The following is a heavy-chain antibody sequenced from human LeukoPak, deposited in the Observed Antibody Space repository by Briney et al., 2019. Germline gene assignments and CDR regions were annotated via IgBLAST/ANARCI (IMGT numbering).Heavy chain of an antibody. Sequence: PGGSLRLSCAASGFTFRSYAMSWVRQAPGKGLEWVLASSGSGTSTYYADSVKGRFTISRDNSKNTLYLQMNSLRAEDTAVYYCEGTYYYDSSDDCWGQGTLVTVSS. CDR3: EGTYYYDSSDDC. CDR1: GFTFRSYA. V-gene: IGHV3-23*01. CDR2: SSGSGTST. D-gene: IGHD3-22*01. J-gene: IGHJ4*02.